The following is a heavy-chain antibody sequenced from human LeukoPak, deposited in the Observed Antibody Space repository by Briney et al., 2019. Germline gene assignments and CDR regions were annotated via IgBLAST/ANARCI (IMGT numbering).Heavy chain of an antibody. D-gene: IGHD3-22*01. J-gene: IGHJ3*02. CDR2: ISWNSGSI. Sequence: GGSLRLSCAASGFTFDDYAMHWVRQAPGKGLEWVSGISWNSGSIVYADSVKGRFTISRDNAKNSLYLQMNSLRAEDTALYYCARYYDSSGYYFGAFDIWGQGTMVTVSS. CDR3: ARYYDSSGYYFGAFDI. CDR1: GFTFDDYA. V-gene: IGHV3-9*01.